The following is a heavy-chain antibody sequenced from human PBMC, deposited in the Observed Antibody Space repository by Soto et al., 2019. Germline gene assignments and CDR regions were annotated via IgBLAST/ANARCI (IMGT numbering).Heavy chain of an antibody. J-gene: IGHJ6*02. CDR2: IIPIFGTA. CDR3: AVPTTVTRDYYYGMDV. CDR1: GGNFSSYA. D-gene: IGHD4-17*01. V-gene: IGHV1-69*06. Sequence: SAKVFSKASGGNFSSYAISWLRQAPGQGLEWMGGIIPIFGTANYAQKFQGRVTITADKSTSTAYMELSSLRSEDTAVYYCAVPTTVTRDYYYGMDVWGQGTTVTVSS.